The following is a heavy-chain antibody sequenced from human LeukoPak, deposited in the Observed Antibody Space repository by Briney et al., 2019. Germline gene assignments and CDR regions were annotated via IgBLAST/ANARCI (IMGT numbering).Heavy chain of an antibody. Sequence: GGSLRLSCAASGFTFSSYSMNWVRQAPGKGLEWVSSISSSSSYIYYADSVKGRFTISRDNAKNSLYLQMNSLRAEDMAVYYCARDRLLTRALFDYWGQGTLVTVSS. D-gene: IGHD1-14*01. CDR1: GFTFSSYS. J-gene: IGHJ4*02. CDR3: ARDRLLTRALFDY. CDR2: ISSSSSYI. V-gene: IGHV3-21*01.